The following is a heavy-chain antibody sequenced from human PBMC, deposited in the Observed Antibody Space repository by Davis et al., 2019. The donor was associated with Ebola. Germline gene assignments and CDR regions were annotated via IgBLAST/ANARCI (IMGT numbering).Heavy chain of an antibody. CDR2: IYPGDSDI. V-gene: IGHV5-51*01. D-gene: IGHD3-22*01. CDR3: ARTLSSGYRDRFDI. CDR1: GYKFSNYW. J-gene: IGHJ3*02. Sequence: GESLKISCQGTGYKFSNYWIVWVRQMPGKGLEWMGVIYPGDSDIRYSPSFQGQVIISADKSISTAYLQWSSLKASDTAMYYCARTLSSGYRDRFDIWGQGTMVTVSS.